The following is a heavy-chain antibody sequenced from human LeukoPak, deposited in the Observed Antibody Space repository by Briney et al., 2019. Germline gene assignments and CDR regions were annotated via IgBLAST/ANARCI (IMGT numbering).Heavy chain of an antibody. CDR1: GYTFTNYG. D-gene: IGHD2-15*01. V-gene: IGHV1-18*04. Sequence: ASVKVSCKASGYTFTNYGISWVRLAPGQGLEWMGWISAFNGDTNYAPKLQGRVTMTTDTSTSTAYMELRSLRSDDTAVYYCARGGVYCSSGSCPLNWFDPWGQGTPVTVSS. CDR2: ISAFNGDT. J-gene: IGHJ5*02. CDR3: ARGGVYCSSGSCPLNWFDP.